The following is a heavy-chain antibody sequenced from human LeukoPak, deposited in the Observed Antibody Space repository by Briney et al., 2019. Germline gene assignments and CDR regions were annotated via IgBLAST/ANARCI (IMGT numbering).Heavy chain of an antibody. Sequence: SGGSLRLSCAASGFTFSSYAMSWVRQAPGKGLEWVSAISGSGGSTYYADSVKGRFTISRDNSKNTLYLQMNSLRAEDPAVYYCARSGHYDSSGYSDYWGQGTLVTVSS. J-gene: IGHJ4*02. CDR1: GFTFSSYA. CDR2: ISGSGGST. D-gene: IGHD3-22*01. CDR3: ARSGHYDSSGYSDY. V-gene: IGHV3-23*01.